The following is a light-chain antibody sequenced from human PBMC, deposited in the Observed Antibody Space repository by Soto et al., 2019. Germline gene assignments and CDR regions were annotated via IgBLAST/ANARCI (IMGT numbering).Light chain of an antibody. CDR3: QQYDSYPRT. Sequence: IQMTQSPATLSASLGDRVTMTCRASQSLDSDYLVWYQQKPGKSPNLLIYKASTLETGVSSRFTGGGSGTVFTLTISCLQPDDFSTYYCQQYDSYPRTFGPGTTVDLK. V-gene: IGKV1-5*03. J-gene: IGKJ1*01. CDR2: KAS. CDR1: QSLDSDY.